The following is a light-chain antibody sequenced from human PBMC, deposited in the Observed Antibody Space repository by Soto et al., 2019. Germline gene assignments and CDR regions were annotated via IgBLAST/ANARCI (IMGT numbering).Light chain of an antibody. Sequence: QSVLTQPRSVSGSPGQSVAISCTGTSSDIGGYNYVSWYQQHPGKAPKVMIYDVDKRPSGVPDRFSGSKSGNTASLTISDLPTEDEDDYYCCSNAGRPDVFRTATTVTVL. CDR3: CSNAGRPDV. J-gene: IGLJ1*01. CDR2: DVD. V-gene: IGLV2-11*01. CDR1: SSDIGGYNY.